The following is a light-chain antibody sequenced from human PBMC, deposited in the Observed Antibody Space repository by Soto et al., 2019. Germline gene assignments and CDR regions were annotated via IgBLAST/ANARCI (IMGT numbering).Light chain of an antibody. Sequence: QSALTQPPSVSGSPGQSVTISCTGTSGDVGTYNRASWYQQPPGTAPKLMIYEVTNRPSGVPDRFSGSKSGNTASLTISGLQAEDEADYYCSSYTSSTTVVFGGGTKLTVL. CDR2: EVT. V-gene: IGLV2-18*02. CDR3: SSYTSSTTVV. J-gene: IGLJ2*01. CDR1: SGDVGTYNR.